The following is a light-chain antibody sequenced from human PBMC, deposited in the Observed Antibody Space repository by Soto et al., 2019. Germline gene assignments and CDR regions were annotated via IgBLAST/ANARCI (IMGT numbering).Light chain of an antibody. CDR2: DDT. V-gene: IGLV2-11*01. Sequence: QSALTQPRSVSGSPGQSVTISCTGTSSDVGVYKYVSWYEHHPGTAPKLIIYDDTKRPSGVPDRFSASKSGNTASLTISGLQAEDEADYYCCSHAGSYTWVFGGGTKLTVL. J-gene: IGLJ3*02. CDR1: SSDVGVYKY. CDR3: CSHAGSYTWV.